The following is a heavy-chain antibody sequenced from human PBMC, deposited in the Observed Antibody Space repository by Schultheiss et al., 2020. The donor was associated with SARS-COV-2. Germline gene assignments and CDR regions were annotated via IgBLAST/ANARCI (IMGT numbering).Heavy chain of an antibody. Sequence: GESLKISCTASGFTFGDYAMSWFRQAPGKGLEWVGFIRSKAYGGTTEYAASVKGRFTISRDDSKSIAYLQMNSLRAEDTAVYYCARARYAIQDSSGYYGYYYYYMDVWGKGTTVTVSS. CDR1: GFTFGDYA. CDR3: ARARYAIQDSSGYYGYYYYYMDV. D-gene: IGHD3-22*01. J-gene: IGHJ6*03. CDR2: IRSKAYGGTT. V-gene: IGHV3-49*03.